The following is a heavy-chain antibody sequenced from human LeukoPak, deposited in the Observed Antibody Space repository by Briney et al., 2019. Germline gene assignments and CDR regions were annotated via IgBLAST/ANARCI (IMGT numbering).Heavy chain of an antibody. CDR2: ISSSSSYI. Sequence: GGSLRLSCAAPVFTANSTYISWVRNAPWKGLEWVLCISSSSSYIYYADSVNGRFTISRDNAKNSLYLQMNSLRAEDTAVYYCARDRGTYVWGSYRYGFDYWGQGTLVTVSS. CDR1: VFTANSTY. CDR3: ARDRGTYVWGSYRYGFDY. D-gene: IGHD3-16*02. J-gene: IGHJ4*02. V-gene: IGHV3-21*01.